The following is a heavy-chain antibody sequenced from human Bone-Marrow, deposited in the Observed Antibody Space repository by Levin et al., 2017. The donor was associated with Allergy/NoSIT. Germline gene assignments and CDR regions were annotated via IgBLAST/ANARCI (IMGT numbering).Heavy chain of an antibody. V-gene: IGHV4-34*01. CDR3: ARAWGIVVVAAVMAGGTTYGMDV. D-gene: IGHD2-2*01. J-gene: IGHJ6*02. CDR2: INHSGST. CDR1: GGSFSDYY. Sequence: SETLSLTCAVYGGSFSDYYWTWIRQPPGKGLEWIGEINHSGSTNYNPSLKSRVAISVDTSKNQFSLKLNSVTAADTAVYYCARAWGIVVVAAVMAGGTTYGMDVWGQGTTVTVSS.